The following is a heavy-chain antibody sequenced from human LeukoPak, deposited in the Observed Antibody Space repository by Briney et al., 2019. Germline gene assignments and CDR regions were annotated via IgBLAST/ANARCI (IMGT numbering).Heavy chain of an antibody. CDR3: ARDRQALYYDILTGDYGMDV. Sequence: GGSLRLSCAASGFTFSSYSMNWVRQAPGKGLEWVSSISSSSSYIYYADSVKGRFTISRDNAKNSLYLQMNSLRAEDTAVYYCARDRQALYYDILTGDYGMDVWGQGTTVTVSS. D-gene: IGHD3-9*01. CDR1: GFTFSSYS. J-gene: IGHJ6*02. CDR2: ISSSSSYI. V-gene: IGHV3-21*01.